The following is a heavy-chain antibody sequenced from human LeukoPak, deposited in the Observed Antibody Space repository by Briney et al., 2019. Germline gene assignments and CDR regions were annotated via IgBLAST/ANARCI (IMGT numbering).Heavy chain of an antibody. J-gene: IGHJ3*02. Sequence: VASVKVSCKASGATFGSHSISWVRQAPGQGLEWMGGIVPMFGTDVYAQRFQGRVTVTADESTTTAYMELISLTSEDTAMYYCARDLSSVDNYDALDIWGQGTMVTVSS. CDR2: IVPMFGTD. CDR1: GATFGSHS. CDR3: ARDLSSVDNYDALDI. V-gene: IGHV1-69*13. D-gene: IGHD5-12*01.